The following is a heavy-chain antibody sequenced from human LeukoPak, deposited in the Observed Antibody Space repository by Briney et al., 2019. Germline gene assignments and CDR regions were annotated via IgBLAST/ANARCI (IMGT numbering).Heavy chain of an antibody. D-gene: IGHD2-15*01. CDR2: ISFAVNTQ. J-gene: IGHJ4*02. CDR3: TKCIARYCNGEKGENFDY. Sequence: PSPAASVVTLSRFSMNSGRRAPRKGLGRGAVISFAVNTQYYADSVKGRFTISRNNSENTLNLQMNSLRPEDTAVYYCTKCIARYCNGEKGENFDYWGQGTLVTVSS. CDR1: VVTLSRFS. V-gene: IGHV3-30*18.